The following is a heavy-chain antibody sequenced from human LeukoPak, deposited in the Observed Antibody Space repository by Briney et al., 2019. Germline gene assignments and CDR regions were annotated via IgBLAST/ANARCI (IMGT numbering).Heavy chain of an antibody. V-gene: IGHV4-59*04. D-gene: IGHD3-16*01. CDR2: IYHSGSA. CDR3: ASRLGVFDY. CDR1: GGPFDSHY. Sequence: PSETLSLTCTVSGGPFDSHYWTWIRQPPGKGLEWIAFIYHSGSAVYSPSLRSRVTMSVDRSKNQFSLKLSSVTAADTAVYYCASRLGVFDYWGQGTLVTVSS. J-gene: IGHJ4*02.